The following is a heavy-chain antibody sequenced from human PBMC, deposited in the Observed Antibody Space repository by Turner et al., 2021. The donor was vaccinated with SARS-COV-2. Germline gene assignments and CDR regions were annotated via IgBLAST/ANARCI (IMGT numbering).Heavy chain of an antibody. V-gene: IGHV3-21*01. CDR2: ISSSSSYI. D-gene: IGHD6-13*01. J-gene: IGHJ6*02. Sequence: EVQLVESGGGLVKPGGSMRLSCAASGFTLSSYSMNWVRQAPGKGLELVSYISSSSSYIYYADSVKCRFTISRDNAKNSLYLQMNSLRAEDTAVYYCASIAAADPKYYHYYGMDVWGQGTTVTVSS. CDR3: ASIAAADPKYYHYYGMDV. CDR1: GFTLSSYS.